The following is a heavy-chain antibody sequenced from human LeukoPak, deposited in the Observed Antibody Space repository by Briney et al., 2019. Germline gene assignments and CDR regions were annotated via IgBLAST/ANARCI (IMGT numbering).Heavy chain of an antibody. V-gene: IGHV3-48*04. J-gene: IGHJ4*02. CDR1: GFTFSSYA. CDR2: ISSSGSTI. CDR3: ARLAYCGGDCYGARDY. Sequence: GGSLRLSCAASGFTFSSYAMSWVRQAPGKGLEWVSYISSSGSTIYYADSVKGRFTISRDNAKNSLYLQMNSLRAEDTAVYYCARLAYCGGDCYGARDYWGQGTLVTVSS. D-gene: IGHD2-21*02.